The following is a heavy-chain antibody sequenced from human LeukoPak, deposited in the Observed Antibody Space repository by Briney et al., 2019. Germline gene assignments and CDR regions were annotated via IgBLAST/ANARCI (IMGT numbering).Heavy chain of an antibody. CDR3: ARQVYDFWCGYYPQTQFDY. V-gene: IGHV4-39*01. CDR2: IYDSGST. Sequence: SETLSLTCTVSGGSISSSSYYWGWIRHPPGKCLEWIVSIYDSGSTYYNPSLKSRVTISVDTSETQFSLKLSSVTAADTAVYYCARQVYDFWCGYYPQTQFDYWGQGTLVTVSS. D-gene: IGHD3-3*01. J-gene: IGHJ4*02. CDR1: GGSISSSSYY.